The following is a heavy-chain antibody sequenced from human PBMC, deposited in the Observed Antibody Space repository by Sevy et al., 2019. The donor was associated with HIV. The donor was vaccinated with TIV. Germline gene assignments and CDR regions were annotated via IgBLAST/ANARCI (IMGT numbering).Heavy chain of an antibody. CDR1: GFSLSTSGMC. V-gene: IGHV2-70*01. Sequence: SGPTLVKPTQTLTLTCTFSGFSLSTSGMCVSWIRQPPGKALEWLALIDWDDDKYYSTSLKTRLTISKDTSKNHVVLTMTNMDPVDTATYYCARSRGLVHQNWFDPWGQGTLVTVSS. J-gene: IGHJ5*02. CDR3: ARSRGLVHQNWFDP. CDR2: IDWDDDK. D-gene: IGHD6-19*01.